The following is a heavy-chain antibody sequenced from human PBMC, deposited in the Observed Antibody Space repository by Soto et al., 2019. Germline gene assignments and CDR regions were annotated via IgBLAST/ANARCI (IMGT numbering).Heavy chain of an antibody. J-gene: IGHJ4*02. CDR2: ITSSGGDT. Sequence: GGSLRLSCAASKFTFSNYAMSWVRQAPGKGLEWVSAITSSGGDTYYTGSVRXXFXXXRDNSKNILYLQMNSLRAEDTAVYYCAREFIAARHFGYWGQGTLVTVSS. D-gene: IGHD6-6*01. CDR3: AREFIAARHFGY. V-gene: IGHV3-23*01. CDR1: KFTFSNYA.